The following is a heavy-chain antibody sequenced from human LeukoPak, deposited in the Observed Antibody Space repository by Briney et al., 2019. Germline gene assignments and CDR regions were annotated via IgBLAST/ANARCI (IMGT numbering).Heavy chain of an antibody. CDR1: GFTFSGSA. D-gene: IGHD6-13*01. CDR2: IRSKANSHAT. Sequence: GGSLRLSCAASGFTFSGSAMHWVRQASGKGLEWVGRIRSKANSHATAYAASVKGRFTISRDDSKNTAYLQMNSLKTEDTAVYYCTIAAAGLQTGDYWGQGTLVTVSS. V-gene: IGHV3-73*01. J-gene: IGHJ4*02. CDR3: TIAAAGLQTGDY.